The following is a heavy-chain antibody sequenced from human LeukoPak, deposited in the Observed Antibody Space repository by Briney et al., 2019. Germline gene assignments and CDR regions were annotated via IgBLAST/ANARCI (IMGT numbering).Heavy chain of an antibody. V-gene: IGHV3-7*01. D-gene: IGHD3-10*01. CDR2: MNQDGSKK. CDR3: ARDYYGSGIPHGMDV. CDR1: GFTFSSYW. J-gene: IGHJ6*02. Sequence: GGSLRLSCAASGFTFSSYWMSWVRQAPGKGLEWVANMNQDGSKKYSVDSVKGRFTISRDNAKNSLYLQMNSLRVEDTAVYYCARDYYGSGIPHGMDVWGQGTTITVSS.